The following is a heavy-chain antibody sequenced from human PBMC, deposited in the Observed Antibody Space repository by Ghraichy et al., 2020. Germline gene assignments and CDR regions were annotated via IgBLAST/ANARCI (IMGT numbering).Heavy chain of an antibody. CDR1: GGSFSGYY. D-gene: IGHD6-13*01. CDR2: INHSGST. V-gene: IGHV4-34*01. CDR3: ARARAAPDY. J-gene: IGHJ4*02. Sequence: SETLSLTCAVYGGSFSGYYWSWIRQSPGKGLEWIGEINHSGSTNYNPSLKSRVTISVDTSKNQFSLKLSSVTAADTAVYYCARARAAPDYWGQGTLVTVSS.